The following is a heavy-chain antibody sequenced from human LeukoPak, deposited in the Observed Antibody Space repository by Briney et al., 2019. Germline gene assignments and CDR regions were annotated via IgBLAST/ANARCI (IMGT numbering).Heavy chain of an antibody. Sequence: SETLSLTCAVYGGSFSGYYWSWIRQPPGKGLEWIGEINHSGSTNYNPSLKSRVTISVDTSKNQFSLKLSSVTAADTAVYYCARLVRDYDFWSGPHYYYYGMDVWGQGTTVTVSS. CDR2: INHSGST. D-gene: IGHD3-3*01. CDR1: GGSFSGYY. CDR3: ARLVRDYDFWSGPHYYYYGMDV. J-gene: IGHJ6*02. V-gene: IGHV4-34*01.